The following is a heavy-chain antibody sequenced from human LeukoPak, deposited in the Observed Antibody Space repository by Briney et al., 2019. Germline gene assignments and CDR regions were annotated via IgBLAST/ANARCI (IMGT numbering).Heavy chain of an antibody. J-gene: IGHJ4*02. CDR1: GFTFDDYA. V-gene: IGHV3-9*01. D-gene: IGHD1-26*01. CDR3: AKSPTGKRPGSPVYYFDY. CDR2: ISWNSGSI. Sequence: PGGSLRLSCAASGFTFDDYAMHWVRQAPGKGLEWVSGISWNSGSIGYADSVKGRFTISRDNAKNSLYLQMNSLRAEDTALYYCAKSPTGKRPGSPVYYFDYWGQGTLVTVSS.